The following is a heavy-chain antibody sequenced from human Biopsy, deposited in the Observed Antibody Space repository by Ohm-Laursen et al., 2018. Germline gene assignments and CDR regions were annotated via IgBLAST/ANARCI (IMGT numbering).Heavy chain of an antibody. V-gene: IGHV4-4*07. CDR1: GVGINNYY. Sequence: SETLSLTCNVSGVGINNYYWSWIRQPAGKGLEWIGRIYPGGSTNYNPSLKSRVTMSVDTSKKQLSLRLRSVTAADTAMYYCASVVLGPTNDAFDLWGQGTMVVVSS. J-gene: IGHJ3*01. D-gene: IGHD3-22*01. CDR3: ASVVLGPTNDAFDL. CDR2: IYPGGST.